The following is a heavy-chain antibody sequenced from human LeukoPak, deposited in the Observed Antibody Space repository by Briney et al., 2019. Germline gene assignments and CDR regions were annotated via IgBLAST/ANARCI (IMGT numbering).Heavy chain of an antibody. Sequence: PGGSLRLSCAASGFTFSSYSMNWVRQAPGKGLEWVSSISSSSSYIYYADSVKGRFTISRDNAKNSLYLQMNSLRAEDTAVYYCARDNPRRGSWTDWGQGTLVTVSS. CDR3: ARDNPRRGSWTD. CDR2: ISSSSSYI. V-gene: IGHV3-21*01. D-gene: IGHD6-13*01. J-gene: IGHJ4*02. CDR1: GFTFSSYS.